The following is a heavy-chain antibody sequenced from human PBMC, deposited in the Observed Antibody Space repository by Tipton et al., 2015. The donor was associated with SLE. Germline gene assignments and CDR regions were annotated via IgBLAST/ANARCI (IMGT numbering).Heavy chain of an antibody. D-gene: IGHD3-16*01. CDR3: ARSLYGWVFDY. CDR1: GGSINSSTYY. V-gene: IGHV4-61*05. J-gene: IGHJ4*02. Sequence: TLSLTCTVSGGSINSSTYYWSWIRQPPGKGLEWIGYIYYSGSTNYNPSLKSRVTISVDRSKNQFSLKLSSVTAADTAVYYCARSLYGWVFDYWGQGTLVTVSS. CDR2: IYYSGST.